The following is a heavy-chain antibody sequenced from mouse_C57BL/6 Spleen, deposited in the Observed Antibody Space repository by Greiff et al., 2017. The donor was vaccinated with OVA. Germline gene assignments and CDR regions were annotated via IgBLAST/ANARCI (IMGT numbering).Heavy chain of an antibody. V-gene: IGHV7-3*01. CDR2: IRNKANGYTT. Sequence: EVKLVESGGGLVQPGGSLSLSCAASGFTFTDYYMSWVRQPPGKALEWLGFIRNKANGYTTESRASVKGRFTISRDNSQSILYLQMNALRAEDSATYYCARSGALYYAMDYWGQGTSVTVSS. CDR1: GFTFTDYY. J-gene: IGHJ4*01. D-gene: IGHD4-1*01. CDR3: ARSGALYYAMDY.